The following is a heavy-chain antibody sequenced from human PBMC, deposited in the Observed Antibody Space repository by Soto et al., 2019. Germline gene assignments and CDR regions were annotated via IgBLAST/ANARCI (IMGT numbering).Heavy chain of an antibody. CDR1: GGSISSYY. D-gene: IGHD2-15*01. CDR3: VRARYQLLHPYYYGMDV. Sequence: QVQLQESGPGLVKPSDTLSLTCTVSGGSISSYYWSWIRQSPGKGLECIGYIHYSGSTKSNPSLKSRVTISVDTSRNQVVVKLSAVTAAYSAVYFCVRARYQLLHPYYYGMDVWGQGTTVTVSS. CDR2: IHYSGST. V-gene: IGHV4-59*01. J-gene: IGHJ6*02.